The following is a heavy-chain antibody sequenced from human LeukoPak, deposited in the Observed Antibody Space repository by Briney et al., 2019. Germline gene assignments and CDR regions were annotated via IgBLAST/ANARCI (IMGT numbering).Heavy chain of an antibody. D-gene: IGHD2-2*01. V-gene: IGHV3-30*04. Sequence: PGGSLRLSCAASGFTFSSYAMHWVRQAPGKGLEWVALISYDGSNKYYADSVKGRFTISRDNSKNTLYLQMNSLRAEDTAVYYCAKGSIVVVPAAKGLDCWGQGTLVTVSS. J-gene: IGHJ4*02. CDR3: AKGSIVVVPAAKGLDC. CDR2: ISYDGSNK. CDR1: GFTFSSYA.